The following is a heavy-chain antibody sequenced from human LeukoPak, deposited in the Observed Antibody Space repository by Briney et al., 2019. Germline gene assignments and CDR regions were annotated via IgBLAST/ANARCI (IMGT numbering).Heavy chain of an antibody. J-gene: IGHJ6*02. Sequence: PGGSLRLSCAASGFTFSSYAMSWVRQAPGKGLEWVAVISYDGSNKYYADSVKGRFTISRDNSKNTLYLQMNSLRAEDTAVYYCAREIYGYCSSTSCYGMDVWGQGTTVTVSS. CDR1: GFTFSSYA. CDR3: AREIYGYCSSTSCYGMDV. D-gene: IGHD2-2*03. CDR2: ISYDGSNK. V-gene: IGHV3-30-3*01.